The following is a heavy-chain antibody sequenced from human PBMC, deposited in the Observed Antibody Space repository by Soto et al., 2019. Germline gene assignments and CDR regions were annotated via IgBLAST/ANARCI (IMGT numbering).Heavy chain of an antibody. J-gene: IGHJ4*02. V-gene: IGHV4-34*01. CDR1: GGSFSGYY. CDR3: AREIAENLEYYFDY. D-gene: IGHD3-3*01. Sequence: SETLSLTCAVYGGSFSGYYWSWIRQPPGKGLEWIGEINHSGSTNYNPSLKSRVTISVDTSKNQFSLKLSSVTAADTAVYYCAREIAENLEYYFDYWGQGTLVTVSS. CDR2: INHSGST.